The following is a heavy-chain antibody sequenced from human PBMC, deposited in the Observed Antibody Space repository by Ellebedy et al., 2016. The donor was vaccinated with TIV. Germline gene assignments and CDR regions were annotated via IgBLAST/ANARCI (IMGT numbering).Heavy chain of an antibody. J-gene: IGHJ6*02. D-gene: IGHD2-15*01. CDR1: GFTFSSYA. V-gene: IGHV3-21*06. CDR3: VRQRVGGSFLWDV. CDR2: ISTANSYI. Sequence: GESLKISCAASGFTFSSYAMCWVRQAPGKALEWVASISTANSYIFYTDSVKGRFTISRDNANSSLVLQMNSLRTEDTAVYYCVRQRVGGSFLWDVWGRGTTVTVSS.